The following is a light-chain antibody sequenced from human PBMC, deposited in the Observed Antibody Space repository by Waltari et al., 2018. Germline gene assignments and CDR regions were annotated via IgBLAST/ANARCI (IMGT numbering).Light chain of an antibody. J-gene: IGLJ2*01. CDR3: SSYINSPTFVV. V-gene: IGLV2-14*01. CDR1: ATDVGAYNY. CDR2: DVD. Sequence: QSALTQPASVSGSPGQSITISCTGTATDVGAYNYVSWYQQYPGKAPKLMIFDVDNRPSGVSNRFSGSKSGNTASLTISGLQAEDEADYYCSSYINSPTFVVFGGGTKLTVL.